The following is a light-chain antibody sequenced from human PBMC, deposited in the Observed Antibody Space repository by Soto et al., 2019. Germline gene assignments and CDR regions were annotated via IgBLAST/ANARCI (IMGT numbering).Light chain of an antibody. V-gene: IGKV3-20*01. Sequence: PGERATLSCRASQTLTSDFFAWYQQKPGQAPRLLIYGISIRATGIPDRFSGSGSGTDFTLTISRLEPEDFAVYYCQQYGSSPWTFGQGTKVDIK. CDR2: GIS. CDR1: QTLTSDF. CDR3: QQYGSSPWT. J-gene: IGKJ1*01.